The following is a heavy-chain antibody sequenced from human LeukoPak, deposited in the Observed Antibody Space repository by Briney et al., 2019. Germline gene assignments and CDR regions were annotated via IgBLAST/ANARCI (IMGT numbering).Heavy chain of an antibody. D-gene: IGHD2-15*01. Sequence: SETLSLTCTVSGGSISSYYWSWIRQPPGKGLEWIGYINYSGSTNYNPSLKSRVTISVDTSKNQFSLKLSSVTAADTAVYYCARVYCSGGSCYFDYWGQGTLVTVSS. CDR3: ARVYCSGGSCYFDY. CDR1: GGSISSYY. J-gene: IGHJ4*02. V-gene: IGHV4-59*01. CDR2: INYSGST.